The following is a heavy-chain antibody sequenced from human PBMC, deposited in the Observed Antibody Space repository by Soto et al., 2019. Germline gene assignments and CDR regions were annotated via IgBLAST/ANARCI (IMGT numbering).Heavy chain of an antibody. CDR3: KGDSSGYFLGEDV. D-gene: IGHD3-22*01. Sequence: QLQLQESGPGLVKPSETLSLTCTVSGGSISSGDYYWSWIRQPPGKGLEWIGYIYYSGSTYYNPSLKSRVTISVDTSKNQFSLKLSSVTAADTAVYYCKGDSSGYFLGEDVWGQGTTVTVSS. CDR1: GGSISSGDYY. V-gene: IGHV4-30-4*01. J-gene: IGHJ6*02. CDR2: IYYSGST.